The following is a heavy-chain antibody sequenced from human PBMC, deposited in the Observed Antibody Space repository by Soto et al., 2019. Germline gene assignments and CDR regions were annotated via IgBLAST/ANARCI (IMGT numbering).Heavy chain of an antibody. Sequence: EVQLVESGGGLVQPGGSLRLSCVASGFTFNYYWMHWVRQAPGKGLVWVSRIQSDGSSPDYVDSVKGRFTISRDNAKNTLYLQMNNLRAEATAVYYCARGGDPVYWGQGTLVTVSS. CDR1: GFTFNYYW. D-gene: IGHD2-21*02. CDR3: ARGGDPVY. CDR2: IQSDGSSP. J-gene: IGHJ4*02. V-gene: IGHV3-74*01.